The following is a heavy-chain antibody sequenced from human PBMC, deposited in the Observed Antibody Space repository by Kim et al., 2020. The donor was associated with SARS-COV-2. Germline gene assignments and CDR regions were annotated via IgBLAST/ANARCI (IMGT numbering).Heavy chain of an antibody. Sequence: GGSLRLSCAASGFTFSSYGMHWVRQAPGKGLEWVAVISYDGSNKYYADSVKGRFTISRDNSKNTLYLQMNSLRAEDTAVYYCAKELKDYAGEVLTGYYTGDYYYGMDVWGQGTTVTVSS. D-gene: IGHD3-9*01. V-gene: IGHV3-30*18. CDR3: AKELKDYAGEVLTGYYTGDYYYGMDV. CDR2: ISYDGSNK. CDR1: GFTFSSYG. J-gene: IGHJ6*02.